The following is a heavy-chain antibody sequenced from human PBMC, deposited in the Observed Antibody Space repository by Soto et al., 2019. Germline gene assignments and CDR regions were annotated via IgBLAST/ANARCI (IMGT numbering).Heavy chain of an antibody. CDR3: VKDAPGSGWLSDY. J-gene: IGHJ4*02. Sequence: GGSLRLSCAASGFTFSSYAMSWVRQAPGRGLAWVSTITSSGGTYYADSVKGRFTISRDNSKNTLYLQVTSLRAEDAAVYYCVKDAPGSGWLSDYWGQGTLVTVSS. V-gene: IGHV3-23*01. D-gene: IGHD3-22*01. CDR1: GFTFSSYA. CDR2: ITSSGGT.